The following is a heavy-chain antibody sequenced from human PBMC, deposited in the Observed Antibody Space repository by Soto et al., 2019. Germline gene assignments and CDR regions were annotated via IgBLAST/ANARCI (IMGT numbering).Heavy chain of an antibody. CDR2: ISSSSSTI. Sequence: EVQLVESGGGLVQPGGSLRLSCAASGFTFSSYSMNWVRQAPGKGLEWVSYISSSSSTIYYADSVKGRFTISRDNAKNSLYLQMNSLRDEDTDVYYCARDGCSSTSCYDWGSYYYYGMDVWGQGTTVTVSS. J-gene: IGHJ6*02. D-gene: IGHD2-2*01. V-gene: IGHV3-48*02. CDR1: GFTFSSYS. CDR3: ARDGCSSTSCYDWGSYYYYGMDV.